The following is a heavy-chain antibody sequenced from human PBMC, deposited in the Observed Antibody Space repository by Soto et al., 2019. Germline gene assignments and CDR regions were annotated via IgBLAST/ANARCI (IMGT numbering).Heavy chain of an antibody. Sequence: QVQLVESGGGVVQPGRSLRLSCAASGFTFSSYAMHWVRQAPGKGLEWVAVISYDGSNKYYADSVKGRFTISRDNSKNTLYLQMNSLRAEDTAVYYGARGVFYDSSGSRGDFDYWGQGTLVPVSS. J-gene: IGHJ4*02. CDR1: GFTFSSYA. CDR3: ARGVFYDSSGSRGDFDY. V-gene: IGHV3-30-3*01. CDR2: ISYDGSNK. D-gene: IGHD3-22*01.